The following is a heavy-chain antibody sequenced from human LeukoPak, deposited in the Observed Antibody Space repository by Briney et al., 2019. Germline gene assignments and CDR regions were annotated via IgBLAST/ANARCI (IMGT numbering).Heavy chain of an antibody. CDR3: ARIAILTGFLPYC. CDR2: ISYDGSNK. J-gene: IGHJ4*02. CDR1: GFTFSSYG. Sequence: GGSLRLSCAASGFTFSSYGMHWVRQAPGKGLEWVAVISYDGSNKYYADSVKGRFTISRDNSKNTLYLQMNSLRAEDTAVYYCARIAILTGFLPYCWGQGTLVTVSS. V-gene: IGHV3-30*03. D-gene: IGHD3-9*01.